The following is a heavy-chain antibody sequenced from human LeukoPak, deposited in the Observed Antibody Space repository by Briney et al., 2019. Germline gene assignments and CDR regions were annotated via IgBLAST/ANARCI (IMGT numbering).Heavy chain of an antibody. J-gene: IGHJ3*01. V-gene: IGHV3-7*03. CDR3: ATFRFLGT. D-gene: IGHD3-3*01. CDR1: GFTFNNYW. CDR2: IKPGGNEK. Sequence: GGSLRLSCAASGFTFNNYWMTWVRQGPGKGLEWVANIKPGGNEKYYVDSVKGRFTISRDNVKNLLYLQMNSLRAEDTAIYYCATFRFLGTWGQGTMVTVSP.